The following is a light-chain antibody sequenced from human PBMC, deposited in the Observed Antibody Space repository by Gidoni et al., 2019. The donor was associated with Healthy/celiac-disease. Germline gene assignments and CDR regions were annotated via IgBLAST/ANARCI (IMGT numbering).Light chain of an antibody. CDR1: QSVLYSSNNKNY. J-gene: IGKJ2*01. CDR2: WAS. V-gene: IGKV4-1*01. Sequence: DIVITQSPESLAVSLGERATIHCKSSQSVLYSSNNKNYVAWYQQKPGQPPKLLIYWASTRESGVPDRFSGSGSGTDFTLTISSLQAEDVAVYYCQQYYSTPPYTFGQGTKLEIK. CDR3: QQYYSTPPYT.